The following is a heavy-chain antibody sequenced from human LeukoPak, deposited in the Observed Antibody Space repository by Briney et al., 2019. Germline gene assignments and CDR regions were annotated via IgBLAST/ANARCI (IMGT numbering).Heavy chain of an antibody. J-gene: IGHJ5*02. Sequence: ASVTVSCKASGYTFTDYYIHWVRQAPGQGLEWMGYINPKIGGTNYAQRFQGRVSMTRDTSITTAYMELRRVTSDDTAVYYCARDSSRRPQIYDIATSFSTDPWGQGILVTVSS. V-gene: IGHV1-2*02. CDR2: INPKIGGT. D-gene: IGHD3-9*01. CDR3: ARDSSRRPQIYDIATSFSTDP. CDR1: GYTFTDYY.